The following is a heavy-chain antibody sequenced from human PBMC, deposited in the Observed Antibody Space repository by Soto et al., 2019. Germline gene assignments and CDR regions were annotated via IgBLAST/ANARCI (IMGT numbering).Heavy chain of an antibody. J-gene: IGHJ4*02. CDR3: ARFSYYYASGSPFDH. D-gene: IGHD3-10*01. CDR1: GFSLSSNGMS. V-gene: IGHV2-70*12. CDR2: IDWDGDQ. Sequence: SGPTLVNPTETLTLTCTFSGFSLSSNGMSVSWIRQPPGQALEWLAVIDWDGDQYYTTSLKTRLTVSKDTSKNQVVLRLTNVDPADTATYFCARFSYYYASGSPFDHWGQGILVTVS.